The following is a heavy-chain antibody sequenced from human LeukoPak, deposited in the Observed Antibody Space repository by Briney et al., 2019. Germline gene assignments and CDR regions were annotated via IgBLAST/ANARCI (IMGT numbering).Heavy chain of an antibody. CDR3: ATAALQWLTIVFDP. CDR1: GYTLTELS. D-gene: IGHD6-19*01. V-gene: IGHV1-24*01. CDR2: FDPEDGET. J-gene: IGHJ5*02. Sequence: ASVKVSCKVSGYTLTELSMHWVRQAPGKGLEWKGGFDPEDGETIYAQKFQGRVTMTEDTSTDTAYMELSSLRSEDTAVYYCATAALQWLTIVFDPLGQGTLVTVSS.